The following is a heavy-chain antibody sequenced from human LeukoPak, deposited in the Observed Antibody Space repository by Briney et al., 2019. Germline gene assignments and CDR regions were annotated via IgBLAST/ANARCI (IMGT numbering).Heavy chain of an antibody. CDR1: GGSIGGYY. CDR3: ARGGLESGYHSNDAFDI. V-gene: IGHV4-59*01. J-gene: IGHJ3*02. Sequence: SETLSLTCTVSGGSIGGYYWSWIRQPPGKGLEWFRYIYYSGSTNYSPSLKSRVIIAVDTSKNQFSLRLSSMTTADTAVYYCARGGLESGYHSNDAFDIWGQGTLVSVSS. D-gene: IGHD3-22*01. CDR2: IYYSGST.